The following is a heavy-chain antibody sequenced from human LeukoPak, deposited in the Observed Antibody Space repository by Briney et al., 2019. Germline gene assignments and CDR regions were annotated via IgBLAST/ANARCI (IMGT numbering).Heavy chain of an antibody. CDR1: GDSISTYY. CDR2: IYTSGST. J-gene: IGHJ5*02. CDR3: ASGGINNWFDP. Sequence: SETLSLTCTVSGDSISTYYWSWIRQPAGKGLEWIGRIYTSGSTNYNPSLKSRVTMSVDTSKNQFSLKLSSVTAADTAVYYCASGGINNWFDPWGQGTLVTVSS. V-gene: IGHV4-4*07. D-gene: IGHD6-13*01.